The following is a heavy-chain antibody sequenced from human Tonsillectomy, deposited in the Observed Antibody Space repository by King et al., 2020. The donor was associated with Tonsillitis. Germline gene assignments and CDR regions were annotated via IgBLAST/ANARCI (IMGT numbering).Heavy chain of an antibody. CDR1: GGSISSYY. V-gene: IGHV4-59*01. D-gene: IGHD4-17*01. J-gene: IGHJ6*03. Sequence: VQLQESGPGLVKPSETLSLTCAVSGGSISSYYWSWIRQPPGKGLEWIGYIYYSGRTNYNPSLKSRVTISVDTSKNQFSLKLSSVTAADTAVYYCARDNYGDYMDYYYYYMDVWGKGTPVTVSS. CDR2: IYYSGRT. CDR3: ARDNYGDYMDYYYYYMDV.